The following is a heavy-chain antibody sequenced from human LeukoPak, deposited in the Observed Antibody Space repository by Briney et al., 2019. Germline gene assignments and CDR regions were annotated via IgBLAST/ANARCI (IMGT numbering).Heavy chain of an antibody. CDR1: GFTFTNYA. Sequence: PGGTLRLSCAASGFTFTNYAMHWVRQAPGKGLEWVAFIRYDGTNKYYADSVKGRFTISRDNSKNTLYLQMNSLGPEDTAVYYCAKDWSSSGWLPIDFDPWGQGTLVTVSS. CDR2: IRYDGTNK. J-gene: IGHJ5*02. D-gene: IGHD6-19*01. V-gene: IGHV3-30*02. CDR3: AKDWSSSGWLPIDFDP.